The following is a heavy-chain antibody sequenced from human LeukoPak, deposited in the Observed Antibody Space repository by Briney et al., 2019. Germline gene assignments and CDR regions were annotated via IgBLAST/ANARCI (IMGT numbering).Heavy chain of an antibody. D-gene: IGHD2-15*01. Sequence: GSLRPSCAASGFTFSSYGMHWVRQAPGKGLEWVAVISYDGSNKYYADSVKGRFTISRDNSKNTLYLQMNSLRAEDTAVYYCAKVKGGGSSMNWFDPWGQGTLVTVSS. CDR3: AKVKGGGSSMNWFDP. J-gene: IGHJ5*02. V-gene: IGHV3-30*18. CDR1: GFTFSSYG. CDR2: ISYDGSNK.